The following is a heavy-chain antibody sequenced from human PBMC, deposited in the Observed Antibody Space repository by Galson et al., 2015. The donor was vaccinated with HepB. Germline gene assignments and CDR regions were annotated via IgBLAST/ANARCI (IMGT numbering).Heavy chain of an antibody. CDR3: ARQWLAETSDAFDI. D-gene: IGHD5-12*01. Sequence: CAISGDSVSSHSAAWNWIRQSPSRGLEWLGRTYYRSKWYNDYAVSVKSRITINPDTSKNQFSLQLNSVTPEDTAVYYCARQWLAETSDAFDIWGQGTMVTVSS. V-gene: IGHV6-1*01. CDR2: TYYRSKWYN. CDR1: GDSVSSHSAA. J-gene: IGHJ3*02.